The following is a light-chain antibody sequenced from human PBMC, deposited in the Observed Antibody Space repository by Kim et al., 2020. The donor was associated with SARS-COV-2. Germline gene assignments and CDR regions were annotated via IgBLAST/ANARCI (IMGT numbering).Light chain of an antibody. CDR3: QHLGT. V-gene: IGKV1-5*01. J-gene: IGKJ1*01. CDR1: QSISGW. CDR2: HAS. Sequence: STLSASVGDRVTITCRASQSISGWLAWYQQKPGKAPKLLIYHASTLQGGVPSRFSGSGSGTEFTLTISNLQPDDFATYYCQHLGTFGLGTKVDIK.